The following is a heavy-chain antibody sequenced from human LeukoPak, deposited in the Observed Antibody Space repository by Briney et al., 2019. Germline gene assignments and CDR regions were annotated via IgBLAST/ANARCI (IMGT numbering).Heavy chain of an antibody. Sequence: GGSLRLSCAASGFTFSTYAMNWVRQAPGKGLEWGSSISGRGGVIYYADSVKGRFTISRDNSKNTLYLQMNSLRAEDTAVYYCAKNFDDFWSAYSHWGQGTLVTVSS. CDR3: AKNFDDFWSAYSH. CDR2: ISGRGGVI. V-gene: IGHV3-23*01. D-gene: IGHD3-3*01. J-gene: IGHJ4*02. CDR1: GFTFSTYA.